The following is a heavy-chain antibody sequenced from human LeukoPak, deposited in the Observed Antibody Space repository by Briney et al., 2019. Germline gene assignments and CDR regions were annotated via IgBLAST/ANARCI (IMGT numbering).Heavy chain of an antibody. CDR2: IYHSGST. J-gene: IGHJ2*01. Sequence: SETLSLTCTVSGGSISSYYWSWIRQPPGKGLEWIGYIYHSGSTNYNPSLKSRVTISVDTSKNHFSLKVTSVTAADTAVYYCARRGGGYSSSRYWSFDLWGRGTPVTVSS. CDR1: GGSISSYY. V-gene: IGHV4-59*01. D-gene: IGHD6-13*01. CDR3: ARRGGGYSSSRYWSFDL.